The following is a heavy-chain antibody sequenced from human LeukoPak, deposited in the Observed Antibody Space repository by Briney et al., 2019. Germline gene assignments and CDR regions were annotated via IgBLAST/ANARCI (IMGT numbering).Heavy chain of an antibody. CDR2: IKSKTDGGTT. Sequence: PGGSLRLSXAASGFTFSNAWMSWVRQAPGKGLEWVGRIKSKTDGGTTDYAAPVKGRFTISRDDSKNTLYLQMNSLKTEDTAVYYCTTRRGYSYGSPHYWGQGTLVTVSS. CDR3: TTRRGYSYGSPHY. J-gene: IGHJ4*02. D-gene: IGHD5-18*01. V-gene: IGHV3-15*01. CDR1: GFTFSNAW.